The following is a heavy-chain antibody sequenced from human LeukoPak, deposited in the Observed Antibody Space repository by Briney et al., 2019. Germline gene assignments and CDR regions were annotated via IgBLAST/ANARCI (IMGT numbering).Heavy chain of an antibody. D-gene: IGHD6-13*01. V-gene: IGHV3-30-3*01. CDR1: GFTFSSYA. J-gene: IGHJ6*03. CDR2: ISYDGSNK. Sequence: GGSLRLSCAASGFTFSSYAMHWVRQAPGKGLEWVAVISYDGSNKYYADSVKGRFTISRDNSKNTLYLQMNSLRAEDTAVYYCARGHRAAAGQIYYYYYMDVWGKGTTVTVSS. CDR3: ARGHRAAAGQIYYYYYMDV.